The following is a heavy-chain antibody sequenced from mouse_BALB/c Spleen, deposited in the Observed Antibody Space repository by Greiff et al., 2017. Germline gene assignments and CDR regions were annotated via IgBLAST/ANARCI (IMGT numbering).Heavy chain of an antibody. CDR2: IWSGGST. D-gene: IGHD2-4*01. V-gene: IGHV2-2*02. J-gene: IGHJ4*01. Sequence: QVHVKQSGPGLVQPSQSLSITCTVSGFSLTSYGVHWVRQSPGKGLEWLGVIWSGGSTDYNAAFISRLSISKDNSKSQVFFKMNSLQANDTAIYYCASPDYDDAMDYWGQGTSVTVSS. CDR1: GFSLTSYG. CDR3: ASPDYDDAMDY.